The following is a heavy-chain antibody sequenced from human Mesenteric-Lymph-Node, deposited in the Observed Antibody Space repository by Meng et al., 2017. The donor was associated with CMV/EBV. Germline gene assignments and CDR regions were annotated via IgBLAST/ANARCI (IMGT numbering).Heavy chain of an antibody. D-gene: IGHD1-26*01. CDR1: GFTFSSYA. CDR3: AREIRGSDNPNDAFDL. CDR2: ISSTGRYI. V-gene: IGHV3-21*01. J-gene: IGHJ3*01. Sequence: GESLKISCAASGFTFSSYAMSWVRQAPGKGLEWVSHISSTGRYIYYADSVKSRFTISRDNAKTSLYLQMNSLRAEDTAVYFCAREIRGSDNPNDAFDLWGQGTMVTVSS.